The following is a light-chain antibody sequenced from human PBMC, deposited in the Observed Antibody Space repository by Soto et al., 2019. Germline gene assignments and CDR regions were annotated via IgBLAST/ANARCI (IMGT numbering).Light chain of an antibody. V-gene: IGLV2-14*03. CDR2: DVS. CDR3: CSYTRSSTNVV. J-gene: IGLJ2*01. CDR1: SSDVGGYNF. Sequence: QSALTQPASVSGSPGQSITISCTGTSSDVGGYNFVSWYQQHPGKAPKLMIYDVSNRPSGVSNRFFGSKSGNTASLTISGGLDEDDAADYCCSYTRSSTNVVFGGGTKLTVL.